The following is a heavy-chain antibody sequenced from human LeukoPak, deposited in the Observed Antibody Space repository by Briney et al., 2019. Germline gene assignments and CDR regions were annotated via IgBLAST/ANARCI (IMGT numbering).Heavy chain of an antibody. D-gene: IGHD3-10*01. CDR2: IRYDGSNK. CDR1: GFTFSSYG. CDR3: ARVGNSGSYYYYYGMDV. V-gene: IGHV3-30*02. Sequence: GGSLRLSCAASGFTFSSYGMHWVRQAPGKGLEWVAFIRYDGSNKYYADSVKGRFTVSRDNAKNSMYLQMNSVRAEDTAVYYCARVGNSGSYYYYYGMDVWGQGTTVTVSS. J-gene: IGHJ6*02.